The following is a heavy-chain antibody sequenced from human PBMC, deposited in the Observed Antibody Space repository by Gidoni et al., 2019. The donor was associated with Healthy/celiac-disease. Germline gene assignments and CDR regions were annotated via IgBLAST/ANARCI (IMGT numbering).Heavy chain of an antibody. CDR2: IKSKTDGGTT. D-gene: IGHD2-15*01. CDR3: TTLLHCSGGSCYSD. J-gene: IGHJ4*02. V-gene: IGHV3-15*01. CDR1: GFTFRNAW. Sequence: EVQLVESGGGLVKPGGSLRLSCPASGFTFRNAWMSWVRQAPGTGLEWVSRIKSKTDGGTTDYAAPVKGRFTISRDDSKNTLYLQMNSLKTEDTAVFYCTTLLHCSGGSCYSDWGQGTLVTVSS.